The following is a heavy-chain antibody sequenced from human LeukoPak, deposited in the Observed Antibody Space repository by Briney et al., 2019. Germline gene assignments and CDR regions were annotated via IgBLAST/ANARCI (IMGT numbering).Heavy chain of an antibody. Sequence: SETLSLTCTVSGYSISSGYYWGWIRQPPGKGLEWIGSIYHSGSTYYNPSLKSRVTISVDTSKNQFSLKLSSVTAADTAVYYCATTLTAYCSGGSCGGGFDYWGQGTLVTVSS. CDR1: GYSISSGYY. J-gene: IGHJ4*02. V-gene: IGHV4-38-2*02. D-gene: IGHD2-15*01. CDR3: ATTLTAYCSGGSCGGGFDY. CDR2: IYHSGST.